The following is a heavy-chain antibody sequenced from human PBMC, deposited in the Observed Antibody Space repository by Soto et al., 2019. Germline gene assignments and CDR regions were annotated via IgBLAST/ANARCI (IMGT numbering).Heavy chain of an antibody. D-gene: IGHD6-6*01. Sequence: GGSLRLSCAASGFTFSSYWMSWVRQAPGKGLEWVANIKQDGSEKYYVDSVKGRFTISRDNAKNSLYLQMNSLRAEDTAVYYCASGGSIAARHWFDPWGQGTLVTVSS. J-gene: IGHJ5*02. V-gene: IGHV3-7*01. CDR1: GFTFSSYW. CDR3: ASGGSIAARHWFDP. CDR2: IKQDGSEK.